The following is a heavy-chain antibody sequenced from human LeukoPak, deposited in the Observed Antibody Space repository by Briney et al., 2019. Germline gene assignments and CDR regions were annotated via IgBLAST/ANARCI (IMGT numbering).Heavy chain of an antibody. Sequence: SQTLSLTCTVSGDSISGADYYWSWIRQPPGKGLEWIGYIYYSGSTYYNPSLKSRVTISVDTSKNQFSLKLSSVTAADTAVYYCARGYPIYYYDSRAYEDAFDIWGQGTMVTVSS. CDR2: IYYSGST. CDR1: GDSISGADYY. V-gene: IGHV4-30-4*01. CDR3: ARGYPIYYYDSRAYEDAFDI. D-gene: IGHD3-22*01. J-gene: IGHJ3*02.